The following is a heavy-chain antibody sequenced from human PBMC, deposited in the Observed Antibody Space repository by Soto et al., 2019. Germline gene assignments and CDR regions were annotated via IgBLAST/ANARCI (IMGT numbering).Heavy chain of an antibody. V-gene: IGHV1-3*01. J-gene: IGHJ4*02. D-gene: IGHD1-20*01. CDR3: ARDQLTGILDS. CDR2: INAGNGNT. CDR1: GYTFTSYD. Sequence: ASVKVSCKASGYTFTSYDMHWVGQDPGQRREWMGWINAGNGNTKYSQKFQGRVTITRDTSASTAYMELSSLSSEDTAVYYCARDQLTGILDSWGQGTLVTVSS.